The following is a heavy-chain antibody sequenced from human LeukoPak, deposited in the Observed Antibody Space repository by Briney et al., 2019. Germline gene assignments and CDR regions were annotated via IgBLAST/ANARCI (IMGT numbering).Heavy chain of an antibody. CDR2: ISSSTSYI. D-gene: IGHD6-13*01. V-gene: IGHV3-21*04. CDR1: GFTFSSYS. Sequence: PGGSLRLSCAASGFTFSSYSMNWVRQAPGKGLEWVSSISSSTSYIYYADSVKGRFTISRDNSKNTMYLQMNSLRAEDTAVYYCAKEEAMSAAAFDYWGQGTLVTVSS. J-gene: IGHJ4*02. CDR3: AKEEAMSAAAFDY.